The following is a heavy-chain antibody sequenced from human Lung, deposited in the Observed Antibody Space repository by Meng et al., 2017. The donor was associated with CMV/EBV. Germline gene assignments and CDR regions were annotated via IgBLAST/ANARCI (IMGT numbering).Heavy chain of an antibody. J-gene: IGHJ3*02. CDR1: AGTIASHT. CDR2: IIPFLDMT. D-gene: IGHD2-2*03. V-gene: IGHV1-69*02. CDR3: ASGYCNGNSCHSAFDM. Sequence: SVXVSCKATAGTIASHTISWVRQAPGQRLEWMGRIIPFLDMTNYAQMFQGRISITADRSTSTAYMELNSLKSEDTAIDYCASGYCNGNSCHSAFDMWGPGTXVTVSS.